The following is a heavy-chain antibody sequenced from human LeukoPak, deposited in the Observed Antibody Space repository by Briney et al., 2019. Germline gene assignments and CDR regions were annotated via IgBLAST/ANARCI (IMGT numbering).Heavy chain of an antibody. J-gene: IGHJ4*02. CDR2: IYYSGST. Sequence: SETLSLACTVSGGSISSYYWSWIRQPPGKGLEWIGYIYYSGSTNYNPSLKSRVTISVDTSKNQFSLKLSSVTAADTAVYYCASLPPSDYWGQGTLVTVSS. V-gene: IGHV4-59*08. CDR3: ASLPPSDY. CDR1: GGSISSYY.